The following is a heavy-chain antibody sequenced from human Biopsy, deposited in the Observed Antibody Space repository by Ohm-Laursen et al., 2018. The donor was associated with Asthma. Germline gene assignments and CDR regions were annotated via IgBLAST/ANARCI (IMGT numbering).Heavy chain of an antibody. J-gene: IGHJ6*02. Sequence: SLRLSCAASGFTFSSFGMHWVRQTPAKGLEWVAVISFDGSNKYYADSVKGRFIISRDNSKNTLYLQMNSLRAEDTAVYYCARDIVATMIGYYYYGMDVWGQGTTVTVS. CDR2: ISFDGSNK. CDR1: GFTFSSFG. CDR3: ARDIVATMIGYYYYGMDV. D-gene: IGHD5-12*01. V-gene: IGHV3-30*03.